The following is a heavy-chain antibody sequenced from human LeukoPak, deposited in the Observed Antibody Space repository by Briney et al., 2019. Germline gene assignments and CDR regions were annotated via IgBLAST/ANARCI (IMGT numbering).Heavy chain of an antibody. CDR3: AKDRLWNYDFLTYNWFDP. D-gene: IGHD1-7*01. V-gene: IGHV3-23*01. CDR1: GFTFSSYA. CDR2: IRGSGGST. Sequence: PGGSLRLSCAASGFTFSSYAMSWVRQAPGKGLEWVSAIRGSGGSTYYADSVKGRFTISRDNSKNTLYLQMNSLRAEDTAVYYCAKDRLWNYDFLTYNWFDPWGQGTLVTVSS. J-gene: IGHJ5*02.